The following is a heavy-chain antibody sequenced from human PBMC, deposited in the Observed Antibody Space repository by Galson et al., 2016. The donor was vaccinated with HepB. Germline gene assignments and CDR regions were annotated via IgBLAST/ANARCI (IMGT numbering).Heavy chain of an antibody. CDR1: SGSISSSTYY. J-gene: IGHJ6*02. D-gene: IGHD3-10*01. Sequence: SETLSLTCAVSSGSISSSTYYWGWIRQPPGKGLEWIGSIFYSGITYYNPSLKSRVTMSVDMSKNQFSLKVSSVTAADTAVYYCARAVWLPLSGMDVWGQGTTVTVSS. CDR2: IFYSGIT. CDR3: ARAVWLPLSGMDV. V-gene: IGHV4-39*07.